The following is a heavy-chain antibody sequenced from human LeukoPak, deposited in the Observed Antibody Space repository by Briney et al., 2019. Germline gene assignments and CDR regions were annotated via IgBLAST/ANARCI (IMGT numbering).Heavy chain of an antibody. J-gene: IGHJ4*02. V-gene: IGHV3-74*01. CDR2: INSDGSNT. CDR3: VRQYSSGWYYFDY. CDR1: GFTFSTSW. Sequence: GGSLRLSCGASGFTFSTSWMNWVRQAPGKGLVWVSQINSDGSNTNYADSVKGRFAISRDNAKNSLYLQMNSLRAEDTALYYCVRQYSSGWYYFDYWGQGTLVTVSS. D-gene: IGHD6-19*01.